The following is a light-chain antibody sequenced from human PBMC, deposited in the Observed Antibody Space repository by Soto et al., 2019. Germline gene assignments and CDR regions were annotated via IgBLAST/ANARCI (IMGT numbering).Light chain of an antibody. CDR2: GAS. V-gene: IGKV1-6*01. CDR3: LQDYTYPWT. CDR1: QAIRND. J-gene: IGKJ1*01. Sequence: AIQMTQSPSSLSASVGDRVTITCRASQAIRNDLGWYQQKPGKAPNLLIFGASNLQAGVPVRFSASGSGTNFTLTISNLQPDDFVSYYCLQDYTYPWTFGPGTKVDI.